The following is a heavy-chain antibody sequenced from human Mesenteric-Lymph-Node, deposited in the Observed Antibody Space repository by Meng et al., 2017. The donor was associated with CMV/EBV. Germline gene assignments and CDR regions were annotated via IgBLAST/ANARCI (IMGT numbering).Heavy chain of an antibody. Sequence: SETLSLTCTVSGYSISSDYYWGWIRQPPGKGLEWIGNIYHSGTTYYKPSLKSRVTVSVDTSKNQFSLKLSSVTAADTAVYYCARGTKGYDSPNFDYWGQGTLVTVSS. J-gene: IGHJ4*02. V-gene: IGHV4-38-2*02. CDR2: IYHSGTT. CDR3: ARGTKGYDSPNFDY. D-gene: IGHD5-12*01. CDR1: GYSISSDYY.